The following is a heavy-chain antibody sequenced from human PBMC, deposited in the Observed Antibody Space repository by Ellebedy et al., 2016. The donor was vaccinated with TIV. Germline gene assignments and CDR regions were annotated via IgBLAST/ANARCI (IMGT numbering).Heavy chain of an antibody. Sequence: GESLKISCAASRFTFSSYWMSWVRQAPGKGLEWVASIQQGGSEKRYVDSVKGRFTISRDDVQNSLYLQMSSLRAEDPAVYYCARDQGWAVAGTTRFDYWGQGTLVTVSS. D-gene: IGHD6-19*01. CDR2: IQQGGSEK. V-gene: IGHV3-7*01. CDR1: RFTFSSYW. CDR3: ARDQGWAVAGTTRFDY. J-gene: IGHJ4*02.